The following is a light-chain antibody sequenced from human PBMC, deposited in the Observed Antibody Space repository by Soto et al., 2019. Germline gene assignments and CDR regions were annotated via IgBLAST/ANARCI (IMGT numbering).Light chain of an antibody. CDR1: SGHRTYA. CDR2: LNSDGSH. V-gene: IGLV4-69*01. Sequence: QPVLTQSPSASASLGASVKLTCTLSSGHRTYAIAWHQQQPEKGPRYLMNLNSDGSHTKGDGIPDRFSGSSSGTERYLTISSLQSEDEADYYCQTWGTGLLVFGGGTKLTVL. J-gene: IGLJ2*01. CDR3: QTWGTGLLV.